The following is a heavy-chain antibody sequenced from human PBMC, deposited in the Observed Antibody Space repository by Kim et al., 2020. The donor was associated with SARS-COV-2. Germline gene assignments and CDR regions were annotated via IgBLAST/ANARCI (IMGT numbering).Heavy chain of an antibody. J-gene: IGHJ4*02. CDR1: GFTFSNYG. Sequence: GGSLRLSCAASGFTFSNYGMTWIRQAPGKGLEWVSIVTSGGATFYADSVKGRCTISRDNSKNTLYLQVNSLRAADTAVYYCSKSRGSGSDYGFDYWGQGT. V-gene: IGHV3-23*01. CDR2: VTSGGAT. D-gene: IGHD1-26*01. CDR3: SKSRGSGSDYGFDY.